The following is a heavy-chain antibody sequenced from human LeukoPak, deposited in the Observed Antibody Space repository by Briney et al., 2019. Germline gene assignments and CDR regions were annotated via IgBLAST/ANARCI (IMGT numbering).Heavy chain of an antibody. D-gene: IGHD6-13*01. CDR2: IYYSGST. V-gene: IGHV4-39*01. CDR1: GGSISSSSYY. CDR3: ARHTREIYMGIAAAGVPYYFDY. J-gene: IGHJ4*02. Sequence: SETLSLTCTVSGGSISSSSYYWGWIRQPPGKGLEWIGSIYYSGSTYYNPSLKSRVTISVDTSKNQFSLKLSSVTAADTAVYYCARHTREIYMGIAAAGVPYYFDYWGQGTLVTVSS.